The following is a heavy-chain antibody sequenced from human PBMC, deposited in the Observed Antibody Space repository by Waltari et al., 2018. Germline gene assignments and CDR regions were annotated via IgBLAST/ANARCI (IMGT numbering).Heavy chain of an antibody. J-gene: IGHJ4*02. V-gene: IGHV3-7*01. CDR2: IKQDGSEK. CDR1: GFTFSSYW. CDR3: ARDVGDVIWGIADY. D-gene: IGHD6-13*01. Sequence: EVQLVESGGGLVQPGGSLRLSCAASGFTFSSYWMSWVRQAPGKGLEWVANIKQDGSEKYYVDSVKGRFTISRDNAKNSLYLQMNSLRAEDTAVYYCARDVGDVIWGIADYWGQGTLVTVSS.